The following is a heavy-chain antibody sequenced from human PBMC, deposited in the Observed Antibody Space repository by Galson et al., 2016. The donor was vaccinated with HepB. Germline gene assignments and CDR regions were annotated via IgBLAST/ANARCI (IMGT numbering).Heavy chain of an antibody. CDR1: GFTLSSYG. D-gene: IGHD5-18*01. V-gene: IGHV3-30*18. CDR3: AKTTAMVAYYYYGMDV. Sequence: SLRLSCAASGFTLSSYGMHWVRQAPGKGLEWVAVISLDGSYKYYADSVKGRFTISRDNSKNTIYLQMSSLRAEDTAVYYCAKTTAMVAYYYYGMDVWGKGTTVTVSS. J-gene: IGHJ6*04. CDR2: ISLDGSYK.